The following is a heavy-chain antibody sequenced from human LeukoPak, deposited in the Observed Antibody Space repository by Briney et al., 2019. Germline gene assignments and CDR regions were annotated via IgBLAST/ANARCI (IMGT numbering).Heavy chain of an antibody. D-gene: IGHD3-22*01. CDR1: GFTFRHYG. V-gene: IGHV3-7*01. CDR3: ARDDSGPRNKYYYETTGFYSRPYYLDY. Sequence: PGGSLRLSCAASGFTFRHYGMSWVRQVPGKGLEWLANIKLDGTDRHYADSVKGRFTISRDNAKNSLFLQMDCLTAADTATYYCARDDSGPRNKYYYETTGFYSRPYYLDYWGQGALVTVSS. CDR2: IKLDGTDR. J-gene: IGHJ4*02.